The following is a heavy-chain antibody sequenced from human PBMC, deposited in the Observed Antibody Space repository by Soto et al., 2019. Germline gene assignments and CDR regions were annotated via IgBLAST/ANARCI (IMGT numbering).Heavy chain of an antibody. CDR1: GGSIINHYYY. CDR2: ISRSGTT. J-gene: IGHJ3*01. V-gene: IGHV4-39*07. D-gene: IGHD3-3*02. Sequence: TLSLTRSVSGGSIINHYYYCGRNRQPPGKGLEWIASISRSGTTYYNPSLRSRVTILVDTPKNQFSLNLKSVSAADTAVYYCASHLRNAFDVWGQGALVTVSS. CDR3: ASHLRNAFDV.